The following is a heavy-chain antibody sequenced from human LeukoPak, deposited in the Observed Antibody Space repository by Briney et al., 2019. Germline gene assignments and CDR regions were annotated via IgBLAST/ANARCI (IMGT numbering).Heavy chain of an antibody. J-gene: IGHJ5*02. CDR2: ISSSGSNI. Sequence: PGGSLRLFCAPSGFTFSDCYTRWIRHAPGKGLEWVTYISSSGSNIYYAHSGKGRFTISRDNAKNSLYQQMNSLRAEDTSVYYCARVLTIGFGEPSFVPWGQGTLVTASS. V-gene: IGHV3-11*01. D-gene: IGHD3-10*01. CDR3: ARVLTIGFGEPSFVP. CDR1: GFTFSDCY.